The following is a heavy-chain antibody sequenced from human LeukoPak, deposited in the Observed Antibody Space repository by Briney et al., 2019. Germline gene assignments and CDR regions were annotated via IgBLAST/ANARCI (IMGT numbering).Heavy chain of an antibody. V-gene: IGHV3-7*01. Sequence: GGSLRLSCAASGFTFRSYWMSWVRQAPGKGLEWVANMQPDGGEKYYVDSVKGRFTVSRDNAKSSLYLQMNSLRAEDTAVYYCASSGSYWILFDYWGQGTLVTVSS. CDR2: MQPDGGEK. J-gene: IGHJ4*02. D-gene: IGHD1-26*01. CDR3: ASSGSYWILFDY. CDR1: GFTFRSYW.